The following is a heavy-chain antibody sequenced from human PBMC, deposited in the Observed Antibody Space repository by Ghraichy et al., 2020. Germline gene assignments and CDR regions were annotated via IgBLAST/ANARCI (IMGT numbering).Heavy chain of an antibody. CDR1: GFTFSSYG. CDR3: ARDRTSYDSSGCHDY. CDR2: IWYDGSNK. D-gene: IGHD3-22*01. Sequence: GGSLRLSCAASGFTFSSYGMHWVRQAPGKGLEWVAVIWYDGSNKYYADSVKGRFTISRDNSKNTLYLQMNSLRDEDTAVYSCARDRTSYDSSGCHDYWGKGNRVTGSS. J-gene: IGHJ4*02. V-gene: IGHV3-33*01.